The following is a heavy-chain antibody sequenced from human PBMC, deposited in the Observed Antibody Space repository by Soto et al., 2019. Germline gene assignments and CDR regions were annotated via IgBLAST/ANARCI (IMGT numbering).Heavy chain of an antibody. CDR1: GGSVSSGSYY. V-gene: IGHV4-61*01. J-gene: IGHJ2*01. Sequence: QVQLQESGPGLVKPSETLSLTCTVSGGSVSSGSYYWSWIRQPPGKGLEWIGYIYYSGSTNYNPSLKSRVTISVDTSKNQFSLKLSSVTAADTAVYYCATRDALGYFDLWGRGTLVTVSS. D-gene: IGHD1-1*01. CDR3: ATRDALGYFDL. CDR2: IYYSGST.